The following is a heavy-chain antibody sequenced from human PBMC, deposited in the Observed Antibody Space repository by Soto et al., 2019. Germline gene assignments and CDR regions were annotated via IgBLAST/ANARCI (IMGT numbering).Heavy chain of an antibody. V-gene: IGHV2-5*02. D-gene: IGHD4-17*01. CDR2: IYWDDDK. J-gene: IGHJ5*02. CDR3: AHVDYANNWFDP. CDR1: GFSLSTDAVG. Sequence: QITLKESGPTLVKPTQTLTLTCTFSGFSLSTDAVGVGWIRQPPGQALEWLALIYWDDDKRYSPSLKSRLTITKDTSKNQVVLTMTNMDPVDTATYYCAHVDYANNWFDPLGQGTPVTVSS.